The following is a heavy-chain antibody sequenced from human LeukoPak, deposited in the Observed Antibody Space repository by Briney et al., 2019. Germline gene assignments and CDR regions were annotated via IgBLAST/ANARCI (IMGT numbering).Heavy chain of an antibody. Sequence: SETLSLTCTVSGGSISSYYWSWIRQPPGKGLEWIGYIYYSGSTNYNPSLKSRVTISVDTSKNQFSLKLSSVTAADTAVYYCARGSGSSWYSARNGDDFDYWGQGTLVTVSS. J-gene: IGHJ4*02. D-gene: IGHD6-13*01. CDR1: GGSISSYY. CDR2: IYYSGST. V-gene: IGHV4-59*08. CDR3: ARGSGSSWYSARNGDDFDY.